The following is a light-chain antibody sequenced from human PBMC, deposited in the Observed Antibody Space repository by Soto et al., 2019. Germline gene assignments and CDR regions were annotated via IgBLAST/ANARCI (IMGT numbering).Light chain of an antibody. CDR1: SSDIGAYKF. Sequence: QSALTQPASVSGSPGQSITISCTGTSSDIGAYKFVSWYQQHPGKAPTLMIYGVNNRPSGVSNRLAGSKSGNAASLTISGLQAEDEADYYCSSYTTSRTLVFGGGTKLTVL. V-gene: IGLV2-14*01. J-gene: IGLJ2*01. CDR3: SSYTTSRTLV. CDR2: GVN.